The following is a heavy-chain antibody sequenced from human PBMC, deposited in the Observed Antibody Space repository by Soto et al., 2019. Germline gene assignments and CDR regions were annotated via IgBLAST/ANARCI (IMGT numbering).Heavy chain of an antibody. CDR2: ISAYNGNT. Sequence: GSVKVSFKASGYPFTSYGISWGRQAPGQGLEWMGWISAYNGNTNYAQKLQGRVTMTTDTSTSTAYMELRSLRSYDTAVYYCARDIRYSYGYGGWYFDYWGQGTLVTVSS. D-gene: IGHD5-18*01. CDR3: ARDIRYSYGYGGWYFDY. V-gene: IGHV1-18*04. J-gene: IGHJ4*02. CDR1: GYPFTSYG.